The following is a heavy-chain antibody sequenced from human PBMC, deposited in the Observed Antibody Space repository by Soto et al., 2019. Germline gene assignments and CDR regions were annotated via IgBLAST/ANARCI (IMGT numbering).Heavy chain of an antibody. J-gene: IGHJ6*02. CDR3: ARDREAFPRLRWRDYSYYGMDV. D-gene: IGHD4-17*01. CDR2: IYYSGST. V-gene: IGHV4-59*01. Sequence: SETMCLTCTVSGGSISSYYWRWIRQPPGKGLEWIGYIYYSGSTNYNPSLRSRVTISVDTSKNQFSLKLSSVTAADTAVYYCARDREAFPRLRWRDYSYYGMDVWGQGTTVTVSS. CDR1: GGSISSYY.